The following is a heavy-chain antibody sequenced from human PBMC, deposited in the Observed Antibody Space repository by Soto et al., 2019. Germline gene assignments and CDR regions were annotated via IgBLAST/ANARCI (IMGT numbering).Heavy chain of an antibody. D-gene: IGHD6-13*01. J-gene: IGHJ6*02. CDR3: ARAWKQPWGGMDV. CDR2: LYYSGRT. V-gene: IGHV4-61*01. CDR1: GYSVSSNSNY. Sequence: QVQLQESGPRLVKPSETLSLTCTVSGYSVSSNSNYWSWIRQPPGKGLEFIVYLYYSGRTNYNPSLKSRVTISLDTAQNQFSLRLSSVTAADTAVYYCARAWKQPWGGMDVWGQGTTVTVSS.